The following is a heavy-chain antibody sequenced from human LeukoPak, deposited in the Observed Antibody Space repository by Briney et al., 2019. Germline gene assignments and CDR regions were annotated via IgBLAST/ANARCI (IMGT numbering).Heavy chain of an antibody. Sequence: PGGSLRLSCAASGFTFSSYEMNWVRRAPGKGLEWVSYISSSGSTIYYADSVKGRFTISRDNAKNSLYLQMNSLRAEDTAVYYCARVPAGWLQLVLDYWGQGTLVTVSS. V-gene: IGHV3-48*03. CDR1: GFTFSSYE. J-gene: IGHJ4*02. D-gene: IGHD5-24*01. CDR2: ISSSGSTI. CDR3: ARVPAGWLQLVLDY.